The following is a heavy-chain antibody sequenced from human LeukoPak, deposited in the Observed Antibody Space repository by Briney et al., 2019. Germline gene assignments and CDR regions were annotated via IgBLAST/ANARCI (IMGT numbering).Heavy chain of an antibody. J-gene: IGHJ3*02. CDR3: ARDFILFAFDI. CDR2: IKQDGSEK. Sequence: PGGSLRLSCAASGFTFSSYWMSWVRQAPGKALEWVANIKQDGSEKYYVDSVKGRFTISRDNAKNPLYLKMNSLRAEDTAVYYCARDFILFAFDIWGQGTMVTVSS. V-gene: IGHV3-7*01. D-gene: IGHD2/OR15-2a*01. CDR1: GFTFSSYW.